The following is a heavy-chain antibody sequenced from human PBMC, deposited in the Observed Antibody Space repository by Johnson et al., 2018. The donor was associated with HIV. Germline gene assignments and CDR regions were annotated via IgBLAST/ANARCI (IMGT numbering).Heavy chain of an antibody. J-gene: IGHJ3*02. CDR1: GFTFDDYG. D-gene: IGHD1-26*01. CDR3: ARDKSGSYRGAFDI. V-gene: IGHV3-20*04. CDR2: INLNGGST. Sequence: EKLVESGGGFVQPGGSLRLSCASSGFTFDDYGMSWVRQAPGTGLVWVSVINLNGGSTGYADSVKGRFTISRDNDKNSLYLQMNSLRAEDTALYYCARDKSGSYRGAFDIWGQGTVVTVSS.